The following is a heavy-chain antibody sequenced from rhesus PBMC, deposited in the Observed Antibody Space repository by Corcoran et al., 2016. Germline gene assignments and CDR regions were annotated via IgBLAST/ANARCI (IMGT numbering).Heavy chain of an antibody. J-gene: IGHJ4*01. CDR2: INGNSGST. CDR3: ARDRPFYGSSQDY. CDR1: GGSFSSHW. Sequence: QVQLQESGPGLVKPSETLSLTCAVSGGSFSSHWWSWIRQPPGTGLEGIGEINGNSGSTNYNPSLKSRVTISKDASKNQFSLKLSSVTAADTAVYYCARDRPFYGSSQDYWGQGVLVTVSS. V-gene: IGHV4-80*01. D-gene: IGHD4-29*01.